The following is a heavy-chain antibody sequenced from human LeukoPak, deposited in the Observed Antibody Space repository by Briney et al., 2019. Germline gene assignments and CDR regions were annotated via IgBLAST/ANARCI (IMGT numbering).Heavy chain of an antibody. J-gene: IGHJ4*02. CDR2: ISSSSSTI. D-gene: IGHD1-26*01. Sequence: GGSLRLSCAASGFTFSSYSMNWVRQAPGKGLEWVSYISSSSSTIYYADSVKGRFTMSRDNSRNTLYLQMGSLRPEDTAVYYCARDGKAKNDYWGQGTLVTVST. CDR1: GFTFSSYS. V-gene: IGHV3-48*04. CDR3: ARDGKAKNDY.